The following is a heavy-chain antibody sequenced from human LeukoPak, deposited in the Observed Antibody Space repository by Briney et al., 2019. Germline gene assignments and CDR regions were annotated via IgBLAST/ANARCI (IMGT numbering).Heavy chain of an antibody. J-gene: IGHJ6*03. CDR3: ARYCSGTSCPTIYYYMDV. V-gene: IGHV3-21*01. Sequence: GGSLRFSCAASGFTFSIYSMNWVRQAPGKGLEWVSSISSSSTYIDYADSVKGRFTISRDNAKNSLYLQVNSLRAEDTAVYYCARYCSGTSCPTIYYYMDVWGKGTTVTVSS. CDR2: ISSSSTYI. D-gene: IGHD2-2*01. CDR1: GFTFSIYS.